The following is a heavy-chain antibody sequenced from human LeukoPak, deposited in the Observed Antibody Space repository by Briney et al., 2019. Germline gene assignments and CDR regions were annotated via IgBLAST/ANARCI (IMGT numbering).Heavy chain of an antibody. CDR2: IKEDGSVK. Sequence: GGSLRLSCAASGSTFNSYWMTWVRQAPGKGLEWVANIKEDGSVKYYVDSVKGRFTISRDNAKNSLYLQMNSLRAEDTAVYYCARDLTYYYESSGYYDAFDIWGQGTMVTVSS. CDR1: GSTFNSYW. J-gene: IGHJ3*02. V-gene: IGHV3-7*01. D-gene: IGHD3-22*01. CDR3: ARDLTYYYESSGYYDAFDI.